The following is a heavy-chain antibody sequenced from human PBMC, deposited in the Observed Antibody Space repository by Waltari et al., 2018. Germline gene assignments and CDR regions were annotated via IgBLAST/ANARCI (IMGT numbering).Heavy chain of an antibody. CDR1: GYTFTSYA. Sequence: QVQLVQSGAEVKKPGASVKVSCKASGYTFTSYAMHWVRQAPGQGLEWMGWINTNTGNPTYAQGFTGRFVFSLDTSVSTAYLQISSLKAEDTAVYYCARVRRGSRWELLGAHRGWFDPWGQGTLVTVSS. J-gene: IGHJ5*02. CDR2: INTNTGNP. V-gene: IGHV7-4-1*02. D-gene: IGHD1-26*01. CDR3: ARVRRGSRWELLGAHRGWFDP.